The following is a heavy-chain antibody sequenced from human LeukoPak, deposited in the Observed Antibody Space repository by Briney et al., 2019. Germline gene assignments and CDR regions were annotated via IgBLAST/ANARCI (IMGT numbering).Heavy chain of an antibody. D-gene: IGHD2-15*01. Sequence: GWSLTLSCAASGFTFSRYWMTWVRQSPGKGLEWVANINQDGSEKYYGDSVTGRFTISRDNAENSLFLQMNSLRADDTGVYYCARAREAPANVFPDHWGQGVVDTVCS. J-gene: IGHJ4*02. CDR2: INQDGSEK. V-gene: IGHV3-7*01. CDR1: GFTFSRYW. CDR3: ARAREAPANVFPDH.